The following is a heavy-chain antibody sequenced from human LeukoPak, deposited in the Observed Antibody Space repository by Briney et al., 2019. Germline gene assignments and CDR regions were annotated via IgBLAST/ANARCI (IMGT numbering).Heavy chain of an antibody. CDR1: GFTFTGYD. Sequence: ASVKVSCKASGFTFTGYDLHWVRQAPGQGLEWMGYISPHSTYRNSAQKFEGRVTMTRDTSMSTACMELSGLRDNETAVYYCVRKGEYLISKDFVWWGQGTLVIVS. CDR3: VRKGEYLISKDFVW. V-gene: IGHV1-2*02. J-gene: IGHJ4*02. D-gene: IGHD3-9*01. CDR2: ISPHSTYR.